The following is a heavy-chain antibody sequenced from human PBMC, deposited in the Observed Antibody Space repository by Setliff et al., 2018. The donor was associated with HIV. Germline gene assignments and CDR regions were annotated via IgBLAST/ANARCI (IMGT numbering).Heavy chain of an antibody. D-gene: IGHD3-22*01. Sequence: NPSETLSLTCTVSGGSISSGSYYWSWIRQPAGKGLEWIGRIYTSGSTNYNPSLKSRVTISVDTSKNQFSLKLSSVTAADTAVYYCARDVTLIVEGGMDVWGQGTTVTSP. J-gene: IGHJ6*02. CDR3: ARDVTLIVEGGMDV. CDR1: GGSISSGSYY. V-gene: IGHV4-61*02. CDR2: IYTSGST.